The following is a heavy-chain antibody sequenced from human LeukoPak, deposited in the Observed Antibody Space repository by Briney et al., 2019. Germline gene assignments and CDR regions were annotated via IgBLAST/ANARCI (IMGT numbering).Heavy chain of an antibody. J-gene: IGHJ4*02. CDR3: ARENYYDSSGYYYIDY. D-gene: IGHD3-22*01. CDR1: GFTFSNYAM. V-gene: IGHV4-4*02. CDR2: IYHSGST. Sequence: PGGSLRLSCAVSGFTFSNYAMSWVRQPPGKGLEWIGEIYHSGSTNYNPSLKSRVTISVDKSKNQFSLKLSSVTAADTAVYYCARENYYDSSGYYYIDYWGQGTLVTVSS.